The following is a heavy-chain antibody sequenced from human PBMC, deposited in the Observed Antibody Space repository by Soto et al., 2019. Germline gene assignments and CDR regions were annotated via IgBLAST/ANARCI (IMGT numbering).Heavy chain of an antibody. J-gene: IGHJ6*02. V-gene: IGHV1-18*01. Sequence: QVQLEQSGDEVKKPRASVKVSFKASGYSFVNYDIAWVRKAPGQGFEWLGWISPYTGNTYYATKVQGRLTLTTDTSTSTAFMDLGSLTSADSAVYYCAMVDLYVTPTPQDVWGQGTTVTVSS. D-gene: IGHD3-16*01. CDR1: GYSFVNYD. CDR2: ISPYTGNT. CDR3: AMVDLYVTPTPQDV.